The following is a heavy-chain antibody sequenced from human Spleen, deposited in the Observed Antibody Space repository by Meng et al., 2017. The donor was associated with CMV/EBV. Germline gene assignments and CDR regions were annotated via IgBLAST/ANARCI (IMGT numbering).Heavy chain of an antibody. Sequence: ASVKVSCKASGYTFTSYGISWVRQAPGQGLEWMGWISAYNGNTNYAQKLQGRVTVTTDTSTSTAYMELRSLRSDDTAVYYCAREVKTSYCSSTSCYPQYYFDYWGQGTLVTVSS. CDR2: ISAYNGNT. CDR1: GYTFTSYG. CDR3: AREVKTSYCSSTSCYPQYYFDY. D-gene: IGHD2-2*01. J-gene: IGHJ4*02. V-gene: IGHV1-18*01.